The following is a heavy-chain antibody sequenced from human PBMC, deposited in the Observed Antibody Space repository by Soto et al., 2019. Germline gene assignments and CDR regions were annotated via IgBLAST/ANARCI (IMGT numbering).Heavy chain of an antibody. Sequence: QVHLQQWGAGLLKPSETLSLTCAVYGESFIGYYWTWIRQPPGKGLEWIGEINHRGSTNYNPSLKSRVTISIDTSKNQFSLKLSSVTAADTSVYDCARTDIVTTNGFDPWGQGTLVTVSS. CDR2: INHRGST. J-gene: IGHJ5*02. CDR1: GESFIGYY. CDR3: ARTDIVTTNGFDP. D-gene: IGHD5-12*01. V-gene: IGHV4-34*02.